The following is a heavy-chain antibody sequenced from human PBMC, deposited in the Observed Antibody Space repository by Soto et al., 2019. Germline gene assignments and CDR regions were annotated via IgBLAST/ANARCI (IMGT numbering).Heavy chain of an antibody. Sequence: EVQLLESGGGLVQPGGSLRLSCAASGFTFSNYAMSWVRQAPGKGLEWVSAIGGSGGSTYYADSVKGRFTISRDHSKNPLFLQMNSLRAEDTAVYYCAKDDCSSTSCYGNNWFDPWGQGALVTVSS. CDR3: AKDDCSSTSCYGNNWFDP. CDR2: IGGSGGST. D-gene: IGHD2-2*01. CDR1: GFTFSNYA. J-gene: IGHJ5*02. V-gene: IGHV3-23*01.